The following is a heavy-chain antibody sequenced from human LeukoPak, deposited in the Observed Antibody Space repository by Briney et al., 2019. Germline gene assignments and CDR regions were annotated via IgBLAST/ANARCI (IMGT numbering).Heavy chain of an antibody. CDR1: GFIFSNYA. D-gene: IGHD3-9*01. Sequence: GGSLRLSCVASGFIFSNYAMSWVRQAPGKRLEWVSTITGSGSSTYYVDSVKGRFTISRDKSQNTLYLQMNSLRAEDTAVYYCTRDQYFHSDDWGQGTLVTVSS. V-gene: IGHV3-23*01. J-gene: IGHJ4*02. CDR3: TRDQYFHSDD. CDR2: ITGSGSST.